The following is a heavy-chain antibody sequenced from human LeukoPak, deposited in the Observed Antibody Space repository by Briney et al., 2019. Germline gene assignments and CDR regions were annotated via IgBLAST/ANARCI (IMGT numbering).Heavy chain of an antibody. Sequence: ASVKVSCKASVYTFTDYYMHWVRQAPGQGLEWLGWINPNSGGTNYAQKFQGRVTMTRDTSISTAYMELSRLRSDDTAVYYCAREYYDSSAYNQEAIDYWGQGPLVTVSS. CDR1: VYTFTDYY. D-gene: IGHD3-22*01. J-gene: IGHJ4*02. CDR2: INPNSGGT. CDR3: AREYYDSSAYNQEAIDY. V-gene: IGHV1-2*02.